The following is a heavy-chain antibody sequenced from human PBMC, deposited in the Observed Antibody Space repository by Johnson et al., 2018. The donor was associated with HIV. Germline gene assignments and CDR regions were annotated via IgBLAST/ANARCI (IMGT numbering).Heavy chain of an antibody. J-gene: IGHJ3*02. CDR1: GFTFDDYG. CDR3: ARGSRYCSGGSCPEAFDI. D-gene: IGHD2-15*01. CDR2: INWNGGST. Sequence: VQLVESGGSVVRPGGSLRLSCAASGFTFDDYGMSWVRQAPGKGLEWVSGINWNGGSTGYADSVKGRLTISRDNAKNSLYLQMNRLRAEDTALYFCARGSRYCSGGSCPEAFDIWGQGTMVTVSS. V-gene: IGHV3-20*04.